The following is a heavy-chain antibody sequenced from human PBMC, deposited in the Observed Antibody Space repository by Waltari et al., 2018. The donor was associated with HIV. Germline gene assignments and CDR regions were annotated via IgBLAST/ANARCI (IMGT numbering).Heavy chain of an antibody. J-gene: IGHJ6*02. CDR3: ARCETVVTPFINKYLGLDV. CDR1: GFTLSDYS. Sequence: EVQLVESGGKWVQPGGSLRLSCLASGFTLSDYSMNWVRQGPGKGLEWVAYISATGTTIFYANSVKGRFTVSRDNVENSLYLDMSSLRAEDTGDYYCARCETVVTPFINKYLGLDVWGPGTTVTVSS. D-gene: IGHD2-15*01. V-gene: IGHV3-48*01. CDR2: ISATGTTI.